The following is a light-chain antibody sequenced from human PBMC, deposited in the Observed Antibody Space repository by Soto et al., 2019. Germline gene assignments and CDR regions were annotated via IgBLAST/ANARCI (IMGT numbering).Light chain of an antibody. CDR1: QDIRNF. J-gene: IGKJ4*01. Sequence: DIQMTQSPTSLSASVGDRVTITCRASQDIRNFVAWYQQKPGKAPKLLIYAASTLQSGVPSRFSGSGSGTDFPLTINSLQPEDVATYSCQKYTNVPAFGGGTKVEIK. CDR3: QKYTNVPA. CDR2: AAS. V-gene: IGKV1-27*01.